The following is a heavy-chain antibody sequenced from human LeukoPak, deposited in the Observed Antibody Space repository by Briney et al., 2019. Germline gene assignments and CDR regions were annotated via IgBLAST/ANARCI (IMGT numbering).Heavy chain of an antibody. J-gene: IGHJ4*02. D-gene: IGHD3-22*01. Sequence: ASVKVSCKASGYTFTKYYLHWVRQAPGQGLEWLGIVNPSGGDTSYEQKFQGRVNMTSDTSTSTVYMDLSSLRSEDTAVYYCARDNGRGYYVSSGCPDYWGQGTLVTVSS. CDR3: ARDNGRGYYVSSGCPDY. CDR1: GYTFTKYY. CDR2: VNPSGGDT. V-gene: IGHV1-46*01.